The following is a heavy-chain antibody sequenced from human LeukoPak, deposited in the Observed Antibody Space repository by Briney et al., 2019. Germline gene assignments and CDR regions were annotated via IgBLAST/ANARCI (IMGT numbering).Heavy chain of an antibody. V-gene: IGHV3-23*01. J-gene: IGHJ6*02. CDR2: ISGGRGTT. CDR1: GFTFSNYA. D-gene: IGHD1-26*01. CDR3: AKDVRVGGGGMDV. Sequence: GGSLRLSCAASGFTFSNYAMRWIRQAPGRGLEWVSTISGGRGTTFYADSVKGRVTISRDNSKNTVSLQMNSLRAEDTAVYYCAKDVRVGGGGMDVWGQGTPVTVSS.